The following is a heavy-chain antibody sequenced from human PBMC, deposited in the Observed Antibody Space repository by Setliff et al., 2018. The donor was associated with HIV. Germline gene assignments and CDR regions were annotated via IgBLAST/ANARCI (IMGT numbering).Heavy chain of an antibody. CDR2: INQDGSEK. D-gene: IGHD3-10*01. Sequence: GGSLRLSCAAYGFTFSDYWMSWVRQAPGKGLEWVANINQDGSEKYYVDSVKGRFTISRDNTKNSLYLQMDSLRAEDTAVYYCARVVDTSGGYWGSFYRYMDVWGKGTTVTVSS. CDR3: ARVVDTSGGYWGSFYRYMDV. CDR1: GFTFSDYW. J-gene: IGHJ6*03. V-gene: IGHV3-7*03.